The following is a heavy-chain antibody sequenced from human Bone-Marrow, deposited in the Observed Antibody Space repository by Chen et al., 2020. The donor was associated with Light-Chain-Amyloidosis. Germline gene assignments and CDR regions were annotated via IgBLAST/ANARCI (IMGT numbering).Heavy chain of an antibody. V-gene: IGHV3-7*03. CDR2: IKQDTSEK. CDR3: ARHIVWGAPDY. J-gene: IGHJ4*02. Sequence: EVQLVESGGGLVQPGGSLRLSCAASGFTFSDYWMSWARQAPGKGLEWVANIKQDTSEKYYVDSVKGRFTISRDNAKDSLYLQMSSLRAEDTAMYYCARHIVWGAPDYWGQGTLVTVSS. D-gene: IGHD3-16*01. CDR1: GFTFSDYW.